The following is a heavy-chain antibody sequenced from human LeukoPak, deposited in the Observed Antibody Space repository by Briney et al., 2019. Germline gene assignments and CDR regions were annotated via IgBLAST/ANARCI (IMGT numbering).Heavy chain of an antibody. CDR1: GYTLTSYA. Sequence: GASVKVSCKASGYTLTSYATHWVRQAPGQRLEWMGWINAGNGNTKYSQKFLGRVTITRDTSASTAYMELSSLRSEDTAVYYCARGYSYGSKFDYWGQGTLVTVSS. CDR3: ARGYSYGSKFDY. J-gene: IGHJ4*02. V-gene: IGHV1-3*01. D-gene: IGHD5-18*01. CDR2: INAGNGNT.